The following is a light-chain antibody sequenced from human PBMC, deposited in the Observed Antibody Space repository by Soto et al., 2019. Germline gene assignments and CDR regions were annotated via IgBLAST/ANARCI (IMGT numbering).Light chain of an antibody. V-gene: IGKV3-15*01. CDR3: QQYNNWPGT. Sequence: ETMMTQSPDTLSVSPGERATLSCRASQSVSSNLAWYQQKPGQAPRLLIYGASTRATGIPARFSGSGSGTEFTLTISSLQSEDFAVYYCQQYNNWPGTFGQGTKVDNK. CDR2: GAS. CDR1: QSVSSN. J-gene: IGKJ1*01.